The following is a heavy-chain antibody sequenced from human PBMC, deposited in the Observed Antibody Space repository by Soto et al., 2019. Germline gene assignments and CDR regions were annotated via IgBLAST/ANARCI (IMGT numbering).Heavy chain of an antibody. V-gene: IGHV4-31*03. CDR2: IFYSGST. D-gene: IGHD5-18*01. J-gene: IGHJ4*02. Sequence: SETLSLTCTVSGGSISSGGYYWSWIRQHPGKGLEWIGYIFYSGSTYYNPSLKSRITISLDTSKNQFSLKLSSVTAADTAVYYCARAGGYSYGYGDYWGQGTLVTVSS. CDR1: GGSISSGGYY. CDR3: ARAGGYSYGYGDY.